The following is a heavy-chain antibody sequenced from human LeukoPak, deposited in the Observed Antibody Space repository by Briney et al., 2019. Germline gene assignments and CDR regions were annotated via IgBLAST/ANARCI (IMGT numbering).Heavy chain of an antibody. CDR1: GGTISRYY. V-gene: IGHV4-59*08. CDR3: ARHESAVGALFF. CDR2: IYSSGST. Sequence: PSETLSLTCTVSGGTISRYYWSWIRQSPGGGLEWIGYIYSSGSTNSTPSLKSRVSISVDMSKNQFSLKLSSVTAADTAVYYCARHESAVGALFFWGQGTLVTVSS. D-gene: IGHD1-26*01. J-gene: IGHJ4*02.